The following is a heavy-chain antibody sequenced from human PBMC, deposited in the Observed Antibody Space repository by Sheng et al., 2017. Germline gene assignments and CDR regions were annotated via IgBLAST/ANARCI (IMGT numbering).Heavy chain of an antibody. Sequence: EVQLVESGGGLVQPGGSLRLSCAASGFTFSSYSMNWVRQAPGKGLEWVSYISSSSSTIYYADSVKGRFTISRDNAKNSLYLQMNSLRAEDTAVYYCAKGRLLWFGDQYEPDFDYWGQGTLVTVSS. CDR2: ISSSSSTI. J-gene: IGHJ4*02. V-gene: IGHV3-48*01. D-gene: IGHD3-10*01. CDR1: GFTFSSYS. CDR3: AKGRLLWFGDQYEPDFDY.